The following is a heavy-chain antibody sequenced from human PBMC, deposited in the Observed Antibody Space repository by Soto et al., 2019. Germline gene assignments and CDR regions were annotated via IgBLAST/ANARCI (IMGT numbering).Heavy chain of an antibody. CDR1: GYTFTSYA. Sequence: QVQLVQSGAEVKKPGASVKVSCKASGYTFTSYAMHWVRQAPGQRLEWMGWINAGNGNTKYSQKFQGRVTITRDTSASTAYMELSSLRSEDTAVYYCARDGRQGYYYGMDVWGQGTTVTVSS. J-gene: IGHJ6*02. CDR2: INAGNGNT. CDR3: ARDGRQGYYYGMDV. V-gene: IGHV1-3*01.